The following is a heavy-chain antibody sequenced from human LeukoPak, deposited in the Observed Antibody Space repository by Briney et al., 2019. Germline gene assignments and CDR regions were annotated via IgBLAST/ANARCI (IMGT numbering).Heavy chain of an antibody. CDR3: ARTISGSYDAFDI. Sequence: SETLSLTCTVSGGSISSSSYYWGWIRQPPGKGLEWIGSIYYSGSTYYNPSLKSRVTISVDTSKNQFSLKLSSVTAADTAVYYCARTISGSYDAFDIWGQGTMVTVSS. D-gene: IGHD1-26*01. J-gene: IGHJ3*02. V-gene: IGHV4-39*07. CDR2: IYYSGST. CDR1: GGSISSSSYY.